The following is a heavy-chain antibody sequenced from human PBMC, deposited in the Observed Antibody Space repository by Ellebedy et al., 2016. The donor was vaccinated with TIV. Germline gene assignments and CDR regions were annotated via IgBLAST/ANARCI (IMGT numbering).Heavy chain of an antibody. CDR1: GYTFTESY. CDR3: ARVRRSSKQYYFDY. J-gene: IGHJ4*02. V-gene: IGHV1-46*01. Sequence: AASVKVSCKVSGYTFTESYVHWVRQAPGQGLEWMGRIDPSGGGTFYAHNFQGRVTMTRDTSTSTVYMELSSLRSEDTAVYYCARVRRSSKQYYFDYWGQGTLVTVSS. CDR2: IDPSGGGT. D-gene: IGHD4-11*01.